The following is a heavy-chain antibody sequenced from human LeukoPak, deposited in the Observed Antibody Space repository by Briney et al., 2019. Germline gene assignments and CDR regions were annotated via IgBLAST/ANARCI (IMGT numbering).Heavy chain of an antibody. CDR3: AKDWGYIGTHKAFDY. J-gene: IGHJ4*02. D-gene: IGHD5-12*01. CDR2: ISGGGTAT. V-gene: IGHV3-23*01. CDR1: GFTFTNFA. Sequence: GRSLRLSCLTSGFTFTNFAPSWVRPPPREGLGWVSGISGGGTATYYADSVKGRFTISKDISKNTVYLQTNRLRADDTAVYYCAKDWGYIGTHKAFDYWGPGTLVTVSS.